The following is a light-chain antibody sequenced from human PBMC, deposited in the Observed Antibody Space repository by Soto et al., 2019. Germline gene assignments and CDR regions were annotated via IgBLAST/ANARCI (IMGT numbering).Light chain of an antibody. CDR1: SSDVGGYNY. Sequence: QSALTQPASVSGSPGQSITISCTGTSSDVGGYNYVSWYQQYPGKAPKLMIYEVSNRPSGVSNRFSGSKSGNTASLTISGLQAEDEADYYCSSYTSSSTLVFGGGTQLPS. V-gene: IGLV2-14*01. J-gene: IGLJ3*02. CDR3: SSYTSSSTLV. CDR2: EVS.